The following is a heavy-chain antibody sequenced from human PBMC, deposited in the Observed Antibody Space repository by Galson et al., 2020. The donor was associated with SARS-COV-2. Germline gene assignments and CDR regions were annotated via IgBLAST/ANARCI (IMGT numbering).Heavy chain of an antibody. CDR2: IKQDGSEK. CDR1: GFTFSSYW. V-gene: IGHV3-7*03. D-gene: IGHD1-26*01. J-gene: IGHJ6*02. CDR3: ARDHMVGATDYYYYYGMDV. Sequence: GESLKISCAASGFTFSSYWMSWVRQAPGKGLEWVANIKQDGSEKYYVDSVKGRFTISRDNAKNSLYLQMNSLRAEDTAVYYCARDHMVGATDYYYYYGMDVWGQGTTVTVSS.